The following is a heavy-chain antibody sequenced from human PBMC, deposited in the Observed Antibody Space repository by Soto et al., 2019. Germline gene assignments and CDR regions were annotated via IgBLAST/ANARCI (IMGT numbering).Heavy chain of an antibody. CDR1: GGCISRGGYY. V-gene: IGHV4-34*01. D-gene: IGHD3-9*01. Sequence: SETLSQTCPVSGGCISRGGYYWSWIRQPPGKRLEWIGEINHSGSTNYNPSLKSRVTISVDTSKNQFSLKLSSVTAADTAVYYCARGMGLKYYDILTGLDYWGQGTLFTVSS. J-gene: IGHJ4*02. CDR3: ARGMGLKYYDILTGLDY. CDR2: INHSGST.